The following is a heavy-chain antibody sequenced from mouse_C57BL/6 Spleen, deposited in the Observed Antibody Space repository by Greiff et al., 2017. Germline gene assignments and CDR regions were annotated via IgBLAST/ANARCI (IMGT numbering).Heavy chain of an antibody. CDR3: ARHVETGTYYFDY. CDR1: GFTFSSYG. J-gene: IGHJ2*01. V-gene: IGHV5-6*01. Sequence: EVHLVESGGDLVKPGGSLKLSCAASGFTFSSYGMSWVRQTPDKRLEWVATISSGGSYTYYPDSVKGRFTISRDNAKNTLYLQMSSLKSEDTAMYYCARHVETGTYYFDYWGQGTTLTVSS. D-gene: IGHD4-1*01. CDR2: ISSGGSYT.